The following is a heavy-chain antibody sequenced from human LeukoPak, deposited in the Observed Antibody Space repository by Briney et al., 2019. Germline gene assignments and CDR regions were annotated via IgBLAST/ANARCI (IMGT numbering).Heavy chain of an antibody. V-gene: IGHV1-18*01. Sequence: PGGSVKVSCTASGYTFTSYGISWVRQAPGQGLEWMGWISAYNGNTNYAQKLQGRVTMTTDTSTSTAYMELRSMRSDDTAVYYCARGELTIAAAGAHYYYYMDVWGKGTTVTVSS. CDR3: ARGELTIAAAGAHYYYYMDV. J-gene: IGHJ6*03. CDR2: ISAYNGNT. CDR1: GYTFTSYG. D-gene: IGHD6-13*01.